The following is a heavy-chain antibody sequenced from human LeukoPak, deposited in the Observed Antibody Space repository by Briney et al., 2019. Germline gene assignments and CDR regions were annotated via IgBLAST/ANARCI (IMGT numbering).Heavy chain of an antibody. CDR3: AKDGGPPYNWFDP. V-gene: IGHV3-30*18. CDR1: GFTFSSYG. Sequence: GGSLRLSCAASGFTFSSYGMHWVRQAPGKGLEWVAVISYDGSNKYYADSVKGRFTISRDNSKNTLYLQMNSLRAEDTAVYYCAKDGGPPYNWFDPWGQGTLVTVSS. J-gene: IGHJ5*02. CDR2: ISYDGSNK.